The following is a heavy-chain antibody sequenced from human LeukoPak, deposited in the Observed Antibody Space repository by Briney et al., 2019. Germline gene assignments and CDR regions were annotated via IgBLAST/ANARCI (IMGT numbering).Heavy chain of an antibody. CDR1: GFTFSRSA. V-gene: IGHV3-23*01. CDR3: AKEEVPNDY. D-gene: IGHD2-2*01. Sequence: PGGSLRLSCEVSGFTFSRSAMSWVRQAPGKGLEWVSGISISGEATYYADSVQGRFTISRDNSKNTVYLQMYSLGVEDTAVYYCAKEEVPNDYWGQGILATVSS. CDR2: ISISGEAT. J-gene: IGHJ4*02.